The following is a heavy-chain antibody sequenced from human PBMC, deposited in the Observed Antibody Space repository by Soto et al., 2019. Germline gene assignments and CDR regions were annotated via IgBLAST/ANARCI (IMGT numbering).Heavy chain of an antibody. D-gene: IGHD4-17*01. CDR2: IYDSGKT. V-gene: IGHV4-30-4*01. CDR3: ARGPTTDKVDF. J-gene: IGHJ4*02. CDR1: GGSINSVDYY. Sequence: QVQLQESGPGLVKPSQTLSLTCTVSGGSINSVDYYWSWIRQPPGKGLEWIGHIYDSGKTYSNPSLTSQVTISVDKSKSQFSLKLTSVTAADTAVYYCARGPTTDKVDFWGQGTLVTVSS.